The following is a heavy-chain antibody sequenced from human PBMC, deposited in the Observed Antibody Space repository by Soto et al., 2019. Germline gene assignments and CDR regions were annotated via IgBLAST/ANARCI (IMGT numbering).Heavy chain of an antibody. Sequence: QVQLVQSGAEVKKPGASVHVSCKASGYTFIDYYIHWVRQAPGQGLEWMGWVNPNTGGTHYAQKFQGRVTMTRDTSISTAYMELNTLRSDDTAVYYCARSAATIVRAFADFWGQGTLVSVSS. CDR3: ARSAATIVRAFADF. J-gene: IGHJ4*02. V-gene: IGHV1-2*02. CDR2: VNPNTGGT. CDR1: GYTFIDYY. D-gene: IGHD2-15*01.